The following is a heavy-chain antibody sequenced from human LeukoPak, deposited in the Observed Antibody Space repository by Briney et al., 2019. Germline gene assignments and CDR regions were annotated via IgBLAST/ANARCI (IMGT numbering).Heavy chain of an antibody. CDR1: GYTFTSYG. CDR2: ISAYNGNT. D-gene: IGHD2-2*01. CDR3: ARGGQYCSSTSCYSYYYMDV. J-gene: IGHJ6*03. V-gene: IGHV1-18*01. Sequence: ASVKVSCKASGYTFTSYGISWVRQAPGQGLEWMGWISAYNGNTNYAQKLQGRVTMTTDTSTSTAYMELRSLRSDDTAVYYCARGGQYCSSTSCYSYYYMDVWGKGTMVTVSS.